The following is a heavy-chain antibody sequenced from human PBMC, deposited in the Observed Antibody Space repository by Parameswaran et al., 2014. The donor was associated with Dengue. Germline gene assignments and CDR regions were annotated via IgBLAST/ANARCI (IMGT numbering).Heavy chain of an antibody. D-gene: IGHD3-22*01. CDR2: IKQDGSEK. CDR1: GFTFSSYW. Sequence: QAGGSLRLSCAASGFTFSSYWMSWVRQAPGKGLEWVANIKQDGSEKYYVDSVKGRFTISRDNAKNSLYLQMNSLRAEDTAVYYCAREYYYDSSGYSNDYYYGMDVWGQGTTVTVSS. CDR3: AREYYYDSSGYSNDYYYGMDV. J-gene: IGHJ6*02. V-gene: IGHV3-7*03.